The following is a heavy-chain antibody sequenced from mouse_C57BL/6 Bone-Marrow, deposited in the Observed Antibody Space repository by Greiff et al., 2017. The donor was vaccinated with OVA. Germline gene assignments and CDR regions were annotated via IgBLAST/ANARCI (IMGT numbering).Heavy chain of an antibody. Sequence: QVQLQQPGPELVKPGASVKVSCKASGYTFTTYWMHWVKQSPGQGLEWIGRINPADNDTNYNQKFKGKATLTVDKSSSTAYMKISSLTAEDSAVYYSATDYDGSEMDYWGQGTSVTVSS. J-gene: IGHJ4*01. CDR3: ATDYDGSEMDY. V-gene: IGHV1-74*01. D-gene: IGHD1-1*01. CDR1: GYTFTTYW. CDR2: INPADNDT.